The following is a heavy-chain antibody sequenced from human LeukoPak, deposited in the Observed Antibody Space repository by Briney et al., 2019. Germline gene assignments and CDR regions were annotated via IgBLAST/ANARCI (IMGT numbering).Heavy chain of an antibody. J-gene: IGHJ4*02. Sequence: GGSPRLSCAASGFTFSFYWMHWVRQVPGQGLEWVSRINPGGSSTAYADSVKGRFTISRDNAKNTLYLQMDSLRADDTGVYYCARSNQADDYWGQGTLVTVSS. CDR2: INPGGSST. D-gene: IGHD1-14*01. CDR1: GFTFSFYW. V-gene: IGHV3-74*01. CDR3: ARSNQADDY.